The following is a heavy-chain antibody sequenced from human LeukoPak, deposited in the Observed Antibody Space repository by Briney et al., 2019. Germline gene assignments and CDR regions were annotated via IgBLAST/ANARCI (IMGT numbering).Heavy chain of an antibody. D-gene: IGHD3-22*01. CDR1: GFTVSSNY. Sequence: GGSLRLSCAASGFTVSSNYMSWVRQAPGKGLEWVSVIYSGGSTYYADSVMGRFTISRDNSKNTLYLQMNSLRAEDTAVYYCAKVARRYYDSSYYFDYWGQGTLVTVSS. J-gene: IGHJ4*02. CDR3: AKVARRYYDSSYYFDY. V-gene: IGHV3-53*01. CDR2: IYSGGST.